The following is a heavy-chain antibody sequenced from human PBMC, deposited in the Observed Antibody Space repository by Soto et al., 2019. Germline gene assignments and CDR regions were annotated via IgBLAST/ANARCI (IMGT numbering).Heavy chain of an antibody. D-gene: IGHD2-21*02. V-gene: IGHV3-21*01. CDR1: GFTFSSYS. CDR3: ARVQSEGTAHRPYCGGDCYGFDY. J-gene: IGHJ4*02. CDR2: ISSSSSYI. Sequence: LRLSCAASGFTFSSYSMNWVRQAPGKGLEWVSSISSSSSYIYYADSVKGRFTISRDNAKNSLYLQMNSLRAEDTAVYYCARVQSEGTAHRPYCGGDCYGFDYWGQGTLVTVSS.